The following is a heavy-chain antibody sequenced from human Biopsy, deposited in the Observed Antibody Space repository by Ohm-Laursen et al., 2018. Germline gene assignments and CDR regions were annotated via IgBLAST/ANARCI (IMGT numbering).Heavy chain of an antibody. V-gene: IGHV1-69*06. CDR2: NIPILGTG. CDR1: GGTFSNHG. J-gene: IGHJ1*01. CDR3: ATKLTGYFHH. Sequence: SVKVSCKAPGGTFSNHGVNWVRQAPGQGLEWLGGNIPILGTGNYAQKFQDRVTVAADTSTSTATMELRSLRSDDTAVYYCATKLTGYFHHWGQRTLVIVSS. D-gene: IGHD3-9*01.